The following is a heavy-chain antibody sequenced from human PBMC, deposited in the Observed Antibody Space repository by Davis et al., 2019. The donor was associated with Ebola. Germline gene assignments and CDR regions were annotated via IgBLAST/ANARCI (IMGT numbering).Heavy chain of an antibody. V-gene: IGHV1-2*04. CDR3: ARQSSSWYRRYYYYYGRDV. J-gene: IGHJ6*02. Sequence: ASVKVSCKASGYTFTGYYMHWVRQAPGQGLEWLGWINPNSGGTNYAQKFQGWVTMTRDTSISTAYLQWSSLKASDTAMYYCARQSSSWYRRYYYYYGRDVWGQGTTVTVSS. CDR1: GYTFTGYY. CDR2: INPNSGGT. D-gene: IGHD6-13*01.